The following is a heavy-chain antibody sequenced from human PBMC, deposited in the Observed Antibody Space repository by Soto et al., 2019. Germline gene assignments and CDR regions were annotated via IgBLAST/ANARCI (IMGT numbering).Heavy chain of an antibody. J-gene: IGHJ4*02. CDR1: GFTFSSYG. D-gene: IGHD6-6*01. Sequence: LRLSCAASGFTFSSYGMHWVRQAPGKGLEWVAVISYDGSDKYYADSVKGRFTISRDNSKNTLYLQMNSLRAEDTAVYYCAKDWGWYSSSSSPDYWGQGTLVTVSS. CDR2: ISYDGSDK. CDR3: AKDWGWYSSSSSPDY. V-gene: IGHV3-30*18.